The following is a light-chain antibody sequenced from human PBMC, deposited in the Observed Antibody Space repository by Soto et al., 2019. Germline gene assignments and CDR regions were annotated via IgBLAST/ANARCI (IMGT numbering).Light chain of an antibody. CDR2: AAS. J-gene: IGKJ5*01. Sequence: DIQLTQSPSFLSASVGDRVTITCRASQGISSYLAWYQQKPGKAPKLLIYAASTVQSGVPSRFSGSGSGTEFTLTISSLQPEDFATPYCQQLNSYPSITFGQGTRLEIK. V-gene: IGKV1-9*01. CDR3: QQLNSYPSIT. CDR1: QGISSY.